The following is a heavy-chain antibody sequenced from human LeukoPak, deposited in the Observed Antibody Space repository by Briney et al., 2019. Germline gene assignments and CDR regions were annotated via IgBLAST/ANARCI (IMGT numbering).Heavy chain of an antibody. J-gene: IGHJ4*02. V-gene: IGHV1-18*01. D-gene: IGHD6-19*01. CDR2: ISAYNGNT. Sequence: ASVKVSCKASGYTFTSYAMNWVRQAPGQGLEWMGWISAYNGNTSYAQKLQGRVTMTTDTSTSTAYMELRSLRSDDTAVYYCAREAGIAVAGGYWGQGTLVTVSS. CDR3: AREAGIAVAGGY. CDR1: GYTFTSYA.